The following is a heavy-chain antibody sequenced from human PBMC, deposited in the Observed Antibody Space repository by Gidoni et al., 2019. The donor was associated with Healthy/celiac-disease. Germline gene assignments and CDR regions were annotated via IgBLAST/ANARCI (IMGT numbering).Heavy chain of an antibody. J-gene: IGHJ4*02. V-gene: IGHV3-23*01. CDR2: ISGSGGST. CDR1: VFTFSSYA. CDR3: RTSYYYDSSGYYDY. D-gene: IGHD3-22*01. Sequence: EVQLLESGGGLVQPGGSLRLSCSASVFTFSSYAMRWVRQAPGKGLEWVSAISGSGGSTYYADSVKGRFTISRDNSKNTLYLQMNSLRAEDTAVYYCRTSYYYDSSGYYDYWGQGTLVTVSS.